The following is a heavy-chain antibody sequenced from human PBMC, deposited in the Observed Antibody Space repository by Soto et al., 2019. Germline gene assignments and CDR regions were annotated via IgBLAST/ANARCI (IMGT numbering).Heavy chain of an antibody. CDR2: IKSKTDGGTT. Sequence: GGSLRLSCAASGFTFSNAWMNWVRQAPGKGLEWVGRIKSKTDGGTTDYAAPVKGRFTISRDDSKNTLYLQMNSLKTEDTAVYYCTTGPYNWNYVAMFSDYGMDVWGQGTTVTVSS. V-gene: IGHV3-15*07. CDR3: TTGPYNWNYVAMFSDYGMDV. J-gene: IGHJ6*02. CDR1: GFTFSNAW. D-gene: IGHD1-7*01.